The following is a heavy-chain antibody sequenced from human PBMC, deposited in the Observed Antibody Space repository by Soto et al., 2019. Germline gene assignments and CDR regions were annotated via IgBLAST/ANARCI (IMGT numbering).Heavy chain of an antibody. J-gene: IGHJ4*02. D-gene: IGHD6-19*01. Sequence: PGESLKISCKGSGYTFRNYWIGWVRQMPGKGLEWMGIIYPGDSDTRYSPSFQGQVTISADKSISTAYLQWSSLQASDTAMYYCARALSNGCYQHFDYWGQGTLVTVSS. CDR3: ARALSNGCYQHFDY. CDR2: IYPGDSDT. CDR1: GYTFRNYW. V-gene: IGHV5-51*01.